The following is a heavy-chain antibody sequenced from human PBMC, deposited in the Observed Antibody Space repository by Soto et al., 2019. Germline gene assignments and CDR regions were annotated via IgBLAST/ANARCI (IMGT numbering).Heavy chain of an antibody. D-gene: IGHD4-17*01. CDR3: ARHPPRPYGAKGPFDY. CDR1: GGSISSSSYY. Sequence: LSLTCTVSGGSISSSSYYWGWIRQPPGKGLEWIGSIYYSGSTYYNPSLKSRVTISVDTSKNQFSLKLSSVTAADTAVYYCARHPPRPYGAKGPFDYWGQGTLVTVSS. V-gene: IGHV4-39*01. J-gene: IGHJ4*02. CDR2: IYYSGST.